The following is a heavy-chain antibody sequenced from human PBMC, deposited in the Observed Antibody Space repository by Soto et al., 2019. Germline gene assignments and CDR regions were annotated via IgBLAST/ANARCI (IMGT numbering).Heavy chain of an antibody. J-gene: IGHJ4*02. CDR1: DDSINRDDYF. CDR2: IYRSGST. D-gene: IGHD1-1*01. Sequence: QVQLQESGPGLVKPSQTLSLTCTVSDDSINRDDYFWSWIRQPPGKGLEWIGYIYRSGSTYYNPSLKSRLTISIDTSMNQFSLNLNSVTAADTAVYFCAKESVTIAGFDNWGQGILVTVSS. V-gene: IGHV4-30-4*01. CDR3: AKESVTIAGFDN.